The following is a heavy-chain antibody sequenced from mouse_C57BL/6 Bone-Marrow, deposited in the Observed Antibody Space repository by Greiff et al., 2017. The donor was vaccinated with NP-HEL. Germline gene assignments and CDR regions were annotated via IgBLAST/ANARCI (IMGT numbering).Heavy chain of an antibody. CDR2: IRSKSNNYAT. J-gene: IGHJ3*01. CDR1: GFSFNTYA. V-gene: IGHV10-1*01. Sequence: EVQLQESGGGLVQPKGSLKLSCAASGFSFNTYAMNWVRQAPGKGLEWVARIRSKSNNYATYYADSVKDRFTISRDDSESMLYLQMNNLKTEDTAMYYCVRQDYSNPFAYWGQGTLVTVSA. D-gene: IGHD2-5*01. CDR3: VRQDYSNPFAY.